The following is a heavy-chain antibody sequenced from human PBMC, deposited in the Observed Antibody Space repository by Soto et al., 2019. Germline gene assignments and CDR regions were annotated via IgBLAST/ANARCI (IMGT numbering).Heavy chain of an antibody. V-gene: IGHV1-69*01. CDR2: IIPIFGTA. Sequence: VACKASGGTFIIYAISWVRQAPGQGLEWMGGIIPIFGTANYAQKFQGRVTITADESTSTAYMELSSLRSEDTAVYYCARLPVAVQTLYYYYGMDVWGQGTTVTVSS. J-gene: IGHJ6*02. D-gene: IGHD3-22*01. CDR3: ARLPVAVQTLYYYYGMDV. CDR1: GGTFIIYA.